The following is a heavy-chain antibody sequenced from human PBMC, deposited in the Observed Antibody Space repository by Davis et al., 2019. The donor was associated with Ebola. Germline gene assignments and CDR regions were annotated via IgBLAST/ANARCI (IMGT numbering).Heavy chain of an antibody. D-gene: IGHD5-24*01. Sequence: GESLKVSCKASGYTFTSYGISWVRQAPGQGLEWMGWINAANGNTRYSQSFQGRVTITRDTSTRTAYLEVTNLTSEDTAVYYCAREWQNYFPYWGQGTLVTVSS. V-gene: IGHV1-18*04. CDR3: AREWQNYFPY. CDR2: INAANGNT. J-gene: IGHJ4*02. CDR1: GYTFTSYG.